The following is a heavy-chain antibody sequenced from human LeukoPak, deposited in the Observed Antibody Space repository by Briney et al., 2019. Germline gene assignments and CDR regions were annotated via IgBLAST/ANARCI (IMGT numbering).Heavy chain of an antibody. CDR1: GFTFSSYS. Sequence: GGSLRLSCAASGFTFSSYSMNWVRQAPGKGLEWVSSISSSSSYIYYADSVKGRFTISRDNAKNSLYLQMNSLRAEDTAVYYCARDRRPQLSRPPFDYWGQGTLVTVSS. CDR2: ISSSSSYI. J-gene: IGHJ4*02. V-gene: IGHV3-21*01. D-gene: IGHD6-13*01. CDR3: ARDRRPQLSRPPFDY.